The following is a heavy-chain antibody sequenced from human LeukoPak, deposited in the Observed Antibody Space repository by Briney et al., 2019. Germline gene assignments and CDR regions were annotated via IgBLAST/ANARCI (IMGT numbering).Heavy chain of an antibody. CDR2: ITSTSAFR. CDR3: ARVTAGATTLNYYYYFMDV. Sequence: PGGSLRLSCVGSGFAFNSYTITWVRQAPGKGLEWVSSITSTSAFRQDADSVRGRFTISRDNAKNSVYLQMNSLGAEDTAVYHCARVTAGATTLNYYYYFMDVWGKGTTVTVSS. CDR1: GFAFNSYT. V-gene: IGHV3-21*01. J-gene: IGHJ6*03. D-gene: IGHD1-26*01.